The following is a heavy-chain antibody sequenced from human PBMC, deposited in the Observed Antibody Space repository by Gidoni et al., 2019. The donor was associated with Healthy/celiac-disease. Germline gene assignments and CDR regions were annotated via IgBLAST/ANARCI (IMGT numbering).Heavy chain of an antibody. CDR3: ARDRVYYDSSGYLALYYYGMDV. V-gene: IGHV3-21*01. J-gene: IGHJ6*02. D-gene: IGHD3-22*01. CDR2: ISSSSSYI. CDR1: GFPFSSYS. Sequence: EVQLVESGGGLVKPGGSLRLSCAASGFPFSSYSMNWVRQAPGKGLEWVSSISSSSSYIYYADSVKGRFTISRDNAKNSLYLQMNSLRAEDTAVYYCARDRVYYDSSGYLALYYYGMDVWGQGTTVTVSS.